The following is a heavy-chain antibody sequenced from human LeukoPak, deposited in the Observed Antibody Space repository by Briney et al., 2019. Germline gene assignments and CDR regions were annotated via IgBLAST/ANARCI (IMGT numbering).Heavy chain of an antibody. Sequence: PGGSLRLSCAASGFTFSDYYMSWIRQAPGKGLEWVSYISSSGSTIYYADSVKGRFTISRDNAKNSLYLQMNSLGAEDTAVYYCARGYCSSTSCHHWNWFDPWGQGTLVTVSS. CDR1: GFTFSDYY. V-gene: IGHV3-11*01. J-gene: IGHJ5*02. CDR3: ARGYCSSTSCHHWNWFDP. D-gene: IGHD2-2*01. CDR2: ISSSGSTI.